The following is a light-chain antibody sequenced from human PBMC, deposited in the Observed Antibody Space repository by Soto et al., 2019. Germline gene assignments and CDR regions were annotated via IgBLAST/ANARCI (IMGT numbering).Light chain of an antibody. J-gene: IGKJ4*01. CDR1: QSISSW. V-gene: IGKV1-5*03. Sequence: DIQMTQSPSTLSASVGDRVTITWRASQSISSWLAWYQQKPGKAPKLLIYKASSLESGVPSRFSGSGSGTEFTLTISSLQPDDFATYYCQQYNSYPLTFGGGTKVEIK. CDR3: QQYNSYPLT. CDR2: KAS.